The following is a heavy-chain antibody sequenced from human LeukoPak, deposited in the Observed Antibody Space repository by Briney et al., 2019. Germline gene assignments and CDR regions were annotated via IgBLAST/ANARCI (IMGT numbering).Heavy chain of an antibody. Sequence: GGSLRLSCAASGFTFSSYSMNWVRQAPGKGLEWVSSISASGGSTYYADSVKGRFTISRDNSRNTLYLQMNSLRAEDTALYYCAKGLGLSYWYFDLWGRGTLVTVSS. D-gene: IGHD2/OR15-2a*01. CDR2: ISASGGST. CDR1: GFTFSSYS. CDR3: AKGLGLSYWYFDL. V-gene: IGHV3-23*01. J-gene: IGHJ2*01.